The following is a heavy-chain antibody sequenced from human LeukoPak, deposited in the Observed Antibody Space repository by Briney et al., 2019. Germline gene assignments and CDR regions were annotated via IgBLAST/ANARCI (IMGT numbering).Heavy chain of an antibody. V-gene: IGHV3-30-3*01. Sequence: PGGSLRLSCAASGFTFSSFAMSWVRQAPGKGLEWVAVISYDGSNKYYADSVKGRFTISRDNSKNTLYLQMNSLRAEDTAVYYCATGLLWFGESDYWGQGTLVTVSS. CDR3: ATGLLWFGESDY. J-gene: IGHJ4*02. D-gene: IGHD3-10*01. CDR1: GFTFSSFA. CDR2: ISYDGSNK.